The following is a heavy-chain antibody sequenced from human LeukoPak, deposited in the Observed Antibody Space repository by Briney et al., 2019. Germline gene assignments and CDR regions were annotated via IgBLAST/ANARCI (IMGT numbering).Heavy chain of an antibody. V-gene: IGHV4-59*01. CDR3: ARGGDCSGGSCLGRLAGGMDV. CDR2: IFYSGST. D-gene: IGHD2-15*01. J-gene: IGHJ6*02. CDR1: GGSINSYY. Sequence: PSETLSLTCTVSGGSINSYYWSWIRQPPGKGLEWIGHIFYSGSTDYNPSLKSRVTISVDTSKNQFSLKLSSVTAADTAVYYCARGGDCSGGSCLGRLAGGMDVWGQGTTVTVSS.